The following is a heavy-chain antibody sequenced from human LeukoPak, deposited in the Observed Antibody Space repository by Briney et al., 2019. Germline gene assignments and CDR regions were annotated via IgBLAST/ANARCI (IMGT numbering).Heavy chain of an antibody. CDR1: GYTFTGYY. D-gene: IGHD2-21*02. CDR3: AGGVTARGFYYYMDV. V-gene: IGHV1-2*02. J-gene: IGHJ6*03. CDR2: INPNSGGT. Sequence: GASVKVSCKASGYTFTGYYMHWVRQAPGQGLEWVGWINPNSGGTSYAQKFQGRVTMTRDTSISTAYMDLSRLRSDDTAVYYCAGGVTARGFYYYMDVWGKGTTVTISS.